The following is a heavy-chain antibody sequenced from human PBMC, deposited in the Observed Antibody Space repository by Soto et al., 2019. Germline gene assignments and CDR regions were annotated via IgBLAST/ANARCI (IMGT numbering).Heavy chain of an antibody. J-gene: IGHJ4*02. CDR1: GFTFSSYA. Sequence: VGSLILSYAASGFTFSSYAMSWVRQAPGKGLEWVSSISSTAYYIYYADSMKVRFTVSRDNAKNSVYLEMNSLSAEDTAVYYCARESEDLTSNFDYWGQGTLVTVS. V-gene: IGHV3-21*01. CDR3: ARESEDLTSNFDY. CDR2: ISSTAYYI.